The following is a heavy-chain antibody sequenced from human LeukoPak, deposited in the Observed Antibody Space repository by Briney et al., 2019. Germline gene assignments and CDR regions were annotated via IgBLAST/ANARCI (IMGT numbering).Heavy chain of an antibody. D-gene: IGHD5-18*01. CDR1: GGSISSYY. J-gene: IGHJ6*02. CDR2: IYYSGST. CDR3: AGYSYGLDV. V-gene: IGHV4-59*01. Sequence: SETLSLTCTVSGGSISSYYWSWIRQPPGKGLEWIGYIYYSGSTNYSPSLKSRVTISVDTSKNQFSLKLSSVTAADTAVYYCAGYSYGLDVWGQGTTVTVSS.